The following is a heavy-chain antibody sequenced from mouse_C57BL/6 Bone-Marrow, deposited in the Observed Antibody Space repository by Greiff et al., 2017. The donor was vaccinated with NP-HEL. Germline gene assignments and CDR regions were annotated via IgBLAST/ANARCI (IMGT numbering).Heavy chain of an antibody. CDR3: AIVITTVVADY. Sequence: LKQSGASVKISCKASGYAFSSYWMNWVKQRPGKGLEWIGQIYPGDGDTNYNGKFKGKATLTADKSSSTAYMQLSSLTSEDSAVYFCAIVITTVVADYWGQGTTLTVSS. CDR2: IYPGDGDT. V-gene: IGHV1-80*01. J-gene: IGHJ2*01. D-gene: IGHD1-1*01. CDR1: GYAFSSYW.